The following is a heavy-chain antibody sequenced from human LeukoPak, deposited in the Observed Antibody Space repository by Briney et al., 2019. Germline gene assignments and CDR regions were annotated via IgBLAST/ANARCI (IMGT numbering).Heavy chain of an antibody. Sequence: GGSLRLSCATSGFIFSSYAMSWVRQAPGKGLEWVSAISGSGGSTYYADSVKGRFTISRDNSKNTLYLQMNSLRAEDTAVYYCAKYGSATYYYDSSGYERGAKFYYYYMDVWGKGTTVTVSS. CDR1: GFIFSSYA. D-gene: IGHD3-22*01. CDR3: AKYGSATYYYDSSGYERGAKFYYYYMDV. CDR2: ISGSGGST. V-gene: IGHV3-23*01. J-gene: IGHJ6*03.